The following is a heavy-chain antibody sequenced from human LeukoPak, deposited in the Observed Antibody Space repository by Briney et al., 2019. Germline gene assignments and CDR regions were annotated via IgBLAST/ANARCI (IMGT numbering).Heavy chain of an antibody. V-gene: IGHV3-23*01. Sequence: PGGSLRLPCAASGFTFSSYAMSWVRRAPGKGLEWVSAISGSGGSTYYADSVKGRFTISRDNSKNTLYLQMNSLRAEDTAVYYCAKGTIAASGTGDYFDNWGQGTLVTVSS. CDR2: ISGSGGST. D-gene: IGHD6-13*01. CDR1: GFTFSSYA. J-gene: IGHJ4*02. CDR3: AKGTIAASGTGDYFDN.